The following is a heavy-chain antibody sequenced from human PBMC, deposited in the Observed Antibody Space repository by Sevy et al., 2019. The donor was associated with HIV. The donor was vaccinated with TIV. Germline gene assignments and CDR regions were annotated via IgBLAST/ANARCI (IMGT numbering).Heavy chain of an antibody. J-gene: IGHJ5*02. CDR2: ISAYNGNT. CDR3: ARLTYSTDGNWFDP. CDR1: GYTFTSYG. V-gene: IGHV1-18*01. D-gene: IGHD4-4*01. Sequence: SSVKVSCKASGYTFTSYGISWVRQAPGQGLEWMGWISAYNGNTNYAQKLQGRVTMTTDTSTSTAYMELRSLRSDDTAVYYCARLTYSTDGNWFDPWGQGTLVTVSS.